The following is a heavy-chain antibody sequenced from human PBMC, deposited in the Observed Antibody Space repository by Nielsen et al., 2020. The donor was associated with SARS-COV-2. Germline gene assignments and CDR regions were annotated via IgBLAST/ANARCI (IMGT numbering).Heavy chain of an antibody. J-gene: IGHJ4*02. CDR3: ARRRASSGFDY. D-gene: IGHD3-22*01. Sequence: ASVRVSCKASGYTFTSYAMHWVRQAPGQRLEWMGWINAGNGNTKYSQKFQGRVTITRDTSASTAYMELSSLRSEDTAVYYCARRRASSGFDYWGQGTLVTVSS. CDR1: GYTFTSYA. CDR2: INAGNGNT. V-gene: IGHV1-3*01.